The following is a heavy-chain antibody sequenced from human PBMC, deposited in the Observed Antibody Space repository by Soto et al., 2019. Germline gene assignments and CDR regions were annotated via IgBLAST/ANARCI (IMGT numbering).Heavy chain of an antibody. CDR2: IFHSGST. CDR1: GGSIRSNDW. V-gene: IGHV4-4*02. CDR3: ARVYSGSYSDY. D-gene: IGHD1-26*01. Sequence: QVQLQESGPGLVKPSGTLSLTCAVSGGSIRSNDWWSWVRQPPGKGLEWIGEIFHSGSTHYSPSLKSRVTVSVDKSKNQFSLKLTSLTAADTAVYYCARVYSGSYSDYWGQGTLVTVSS. J-gene: IGHJ4*02.